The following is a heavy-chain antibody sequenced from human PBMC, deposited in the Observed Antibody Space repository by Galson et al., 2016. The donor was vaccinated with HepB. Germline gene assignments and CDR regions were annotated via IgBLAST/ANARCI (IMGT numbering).Heavy chain of an antibody. V-gene: IGHV3-30*18. D-gene: IGHD3-10*01. CDR1: GFTFISYG. Sequence: SLRLSCAASGFTFISYGMHWVRQAPGKGLQWVALISYDGSKKYYADSVKGRFTISRDNSHNTLYLQMNSVRADDTAVYYCAKVELNSKQYYYCGMDGWGQGTPVTVSS. J-gene: IGHJ6*02. CDR3: AKVELNSKQYYYCGMDG. CDR2: ISYDGSKK.